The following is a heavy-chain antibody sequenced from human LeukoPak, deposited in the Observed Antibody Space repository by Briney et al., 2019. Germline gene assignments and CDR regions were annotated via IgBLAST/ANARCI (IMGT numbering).Heavy chain of an antibody. D-gene: IGHD3-3*01. CDR1: GYTFTSYG. CDR2: ISAYNGNT. CDR3: ARDYAGVVRDYYYYGMDV. Sequence: ASVTVSCKASGYTFTSYGISWVRQAPGQGREWMGWISAYNGNTNYAQKLQGRVTMTTDTSTSTAYMELRGLRSDDTAVYYCARDYAGVVRDYYYYGMDVWGQGTTVTVSS. J-gene: IGHJ6*02. V-gene: IGHV1-18*01.